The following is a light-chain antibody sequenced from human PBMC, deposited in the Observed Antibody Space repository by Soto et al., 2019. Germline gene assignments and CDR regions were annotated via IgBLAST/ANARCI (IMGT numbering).Light chain of an antibody. CDR3: SSYTTSSTYV. J-gene: IGLJ1*01. CDR1: SSDVGGYNY. Sequence: QSALTQPASVSGSPGQSITISCTGTSSDVGGYNYVSWYQQHPGKAPKLMIYEVSNRPSGVSNRFSGSKSGNTASLTISGLQAEDDADYYCSSYTTSSTYVFGIGTNVTV. CDR2: EVS. V-gene: IGLV2-14*01.